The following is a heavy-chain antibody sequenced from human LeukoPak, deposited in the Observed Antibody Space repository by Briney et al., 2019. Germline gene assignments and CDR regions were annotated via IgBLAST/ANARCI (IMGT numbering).Heavy chain of an antibody. V-gene: IGHV1-18*01. D-gene: IGHD2-15*01. CDR1: GYTFTSYG. J-gene: IGHJ4*02. CDR3: ATGAPERPGRLELLLVY. Sequence: GAPVKVSCKASGYTFTSYGISWVRQAPGRGLEWMGWISAYNGNTNYAQKLQGRVTMTTDTSTSTAYMELRSLRSDDTAVYYCATGAPERPGRLELLLVYWGQGTLVTVSS. CDR2: ISAYNGNT.